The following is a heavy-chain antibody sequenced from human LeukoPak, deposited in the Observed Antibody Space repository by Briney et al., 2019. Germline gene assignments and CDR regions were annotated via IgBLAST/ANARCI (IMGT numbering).Heavy chain of an antibody. CDR3: ARAEKVVSSYYYDSSGYY. J-gene: IGHJ4*02. D-gene: IGHD3-22*01. CDR1: GFTFSSYS. V-gene: IGHV3-21*01. Sequence: GGSPRLSCAASGFTFSSYSMNWVRQAPGKGLEWVSSISSSSSYIYYADSVKGRFTISRDNAKNSLYLQMNSLRAEDTAVYYCARAEKVVSSYYYDSSGYYWGQGTLVTVSS. CDR2: ISSSSSYI.